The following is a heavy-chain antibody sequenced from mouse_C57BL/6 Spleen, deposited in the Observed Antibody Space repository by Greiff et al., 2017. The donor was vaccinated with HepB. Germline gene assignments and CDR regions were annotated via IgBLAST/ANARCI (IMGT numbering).Heavy chain of an antibody. CDR3: ARRGYGSSHWYFDV. CDR2: INPNYGTT. Sequence: EVQLQQSGPELVKPGASVKISCKASGYTFTDYNMNWVKQSNGKSLEWIGVINPNYGTTSYNQKFKGKATLTVDQSSSTAYMQLNSLTSEDSAVYYCARRGYGSSHWYFDVWGTGTTVTVSS. CDR1: GYTFTDYN. V-gene: IGHV1-39*01. D-gene: IGHD1-1*01. J-gene: IGHJ1*03.